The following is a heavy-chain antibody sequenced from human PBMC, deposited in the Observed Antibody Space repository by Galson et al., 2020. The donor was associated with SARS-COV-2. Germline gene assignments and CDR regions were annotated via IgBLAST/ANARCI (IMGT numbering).Heavy chain of an antibody. CDR1: GFIFRSYG. D-gene: IGHD1-26*01. Sequence: GESLKISCAASGFIFRSYGMHWVRRAPGKGLEWVANIIHDGSKKYYADSVNGRFFISRDNSKSTVSLQVNSLRAEDTAIYYCAKSREPSYGYSNMDVWGQGTTVTVSS. CDR2: IIHDGSKK. V-gene: IGHV3-30*18. J-gene: IGHJ6*03. CDR3: AKSREPSYGYSNMDV.